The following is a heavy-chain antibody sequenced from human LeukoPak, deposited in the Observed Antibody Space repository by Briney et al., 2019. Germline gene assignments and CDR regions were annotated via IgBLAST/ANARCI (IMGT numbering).Heavy chain of an antibody. Sequence: QPGGSLTLSCAASGFTFSSYWMHWVRQAPGKGLVWVSRINSDGRTTTYADSVRGRFTISRDNAKNTLYLQMNSPIAEDTAVYYCARDYSSWFDYWGQGTLVSVSS. J-gene: IGHJ4*02. V-gene: IGHV3-74*01. CDR2: INSDGRTT. CDR1: GFTFSSYW. D-gene: IGHD6-6*01. CDR3: ARDYSSWFDY.